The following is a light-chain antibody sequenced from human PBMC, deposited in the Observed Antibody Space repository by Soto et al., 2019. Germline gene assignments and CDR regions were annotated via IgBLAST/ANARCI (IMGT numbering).Light chain of an antibody. V-gene: IGKV4-1*01. CDR3: QQYYSTPLT. J-gene: IGKJ2*01. CDR2: WAS. CDR1: QSLFYSSTNKNY. Sequence: DIVMTQSPDSLAVSLGERATINCKSSQSLFYSSTNKNYLIWYQQKPGQPPKLLIYWASTRESGVPDRFSGSGSGTDFTLTISSLQAEDVAVYYCQQYYSTPLTFGQGTKLEI.